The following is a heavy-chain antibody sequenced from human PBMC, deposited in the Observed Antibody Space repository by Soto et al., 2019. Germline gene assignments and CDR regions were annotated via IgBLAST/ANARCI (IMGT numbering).Heavy chain of an antibody. D-gene: IGHD6-25*01. CDR1: GYTFTSYG. J-gene: IGHJ6*03. Sequence: RASVKVSCKASGYTFTSYGISWVRQAPGQGLEWMGWISAYNGNTNYAQKLQGRVTMTTDTSTSTAYMELRSLRSDDTAVYYCARVNRSGYYYYMDVWGKGTTVTVSS. V-gene: IGHV1-18*01. CDR3: ARVNRSGYYYYMDV. CDR2: ISAYNGNT.